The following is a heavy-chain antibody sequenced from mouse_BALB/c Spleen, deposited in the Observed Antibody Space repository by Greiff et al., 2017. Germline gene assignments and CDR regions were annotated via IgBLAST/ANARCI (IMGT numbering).Heavy chain of an antibody. Sequence: DVQLVESGGGLVQPKGSLKLSCAASGFTFNTYAMNWVRQAPGKGLEWVARIRSKSNNYATYYADSVKDRFTISRDDSQSMLYLQMNNLKTEDTAMYYCVRLELTYYAMDYWGQGTSVTVSS. CDR3: VRLELTYYAMDY. J-gene: IGHJ4*01. CDR1: GFTFNTYA. V-gene: IGHV10-1*02. CDR2: IRSKSNNYAT. D-gene: IGHD2-4*01.